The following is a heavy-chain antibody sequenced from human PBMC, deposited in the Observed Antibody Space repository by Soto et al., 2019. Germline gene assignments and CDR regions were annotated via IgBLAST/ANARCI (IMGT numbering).Heavy chain of an antibody. Sequence: PVGSLRLSCAASGFTVSSDHMSWVRQAPGKGLEWVSVIYYGGTTYYADSVQGRFTISRDNSKNTLYLQINDLRADDTAVYYCVREAAGFDIWGQGTMVTVSS. CDR3: VREAAGFDI. J-gene: IGHJ3*02. CDR1: GFTVSSDH. D-gene: IGHD6-13*01. V-gene: IGHV3-53*01. CDR2: IYYGGTT.